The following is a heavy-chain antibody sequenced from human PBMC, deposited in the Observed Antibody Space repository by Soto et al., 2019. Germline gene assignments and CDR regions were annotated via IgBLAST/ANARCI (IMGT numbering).Heavy chain of an antibody. CDR3: ARDRGEMATQAPFDY. CDR1: GGTFSIYA. D-gene: IGHD5-12*01. J-gene: IGHJ4*02. V-gene: IGHV1-69*13. Sequence: SVKVSCKAFGGTFSIYAISWVLQAPGQGLEWMGGIIPIFGTANYAQKFQGRVTITADESTSTAYMELSSLRSEDTAVYYCARDRGEMATQAPFDYWGQGTLVPVSS. CDR2: IIPIFGTA.